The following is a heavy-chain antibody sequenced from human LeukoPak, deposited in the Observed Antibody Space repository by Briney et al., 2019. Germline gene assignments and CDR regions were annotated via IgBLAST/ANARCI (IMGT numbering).Heavy chain of an antibody. J-gene: IGHJ3*02. CDR2: IYYSGST. CDR3: ARDRNYYDSRTFDI. D-gene: IGHD3-22*01. CDR1: GVSISSYY. Sequence: SETLSLTCTVSGVSISSYYWSWIRQPPGKGLEWIGYIYYSGSTYYNPSLKSRVTISVDTSKSQFSLKLGSVTAADTAVYYCARDRNYYDSRTFDIWGQGTMVTVSS. V-gene: IGHV4-59*01.